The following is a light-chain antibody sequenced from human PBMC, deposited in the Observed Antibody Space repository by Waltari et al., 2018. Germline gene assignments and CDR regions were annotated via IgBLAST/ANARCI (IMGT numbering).Light chain of an antibody. CDR1: QSLVHRDGNTY. CDR2: KVS. V-gene: IGKV2-30*02. J-gene: IGKJ1*01. Sequence: DVVMTQSPLSLPVTLGQPASISCRASQSLVHRDGNTYLIWFQQRPGQSPRRLIYKVSNRDSGVPDRFSGSESGTDFTLKISRVEAEDVGVYYCMQGTHWLWTVGQGTKVEIK. CDR3: MQGTHWLWT.